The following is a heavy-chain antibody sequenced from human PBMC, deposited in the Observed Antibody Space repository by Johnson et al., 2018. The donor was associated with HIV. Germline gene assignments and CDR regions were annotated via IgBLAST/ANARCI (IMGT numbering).Heavy chain of an antibody. V-gene: IGHV3-43*01. J-gene: IGHJ3*02. CDR2: IGGSDGSR. D-gene: IGHD6-13*01. Sequence: VQLVESGGGVVQPGRSLRLSCAASGFTFYDYTMHWVRPAPGKGLEWVSDIGGSDGSRNYVDSVKGRFTISRDNSKNTLYLQMYSMRAEDTAVYYCARLYASSWIEAFDILGQGTMVTVSS. CDR3: ARLYASSWIEAFDI. CDR1: GFTFYDYT.